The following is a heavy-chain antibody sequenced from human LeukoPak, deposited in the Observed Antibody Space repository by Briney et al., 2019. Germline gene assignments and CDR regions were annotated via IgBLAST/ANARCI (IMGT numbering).Heavy chain of an antibody. CDR2: ISYDGSNK. D-gene: IGHD3-10*01. CDR1: GFTFSSYA. J-gene: IGHJ6*02. Sequence: GGSLRLSCAASGFTFSSYAMHWVRQAPGKGLEWVAVISYDGSNKYYADSVKGRFTISRDNSKNTLYLQMNSLRAEDTAVYYCARDPVGVRGVSLDVWGQGTTVTVSS. V-gene: IGHV3-30-3*01. CDR3: ARDPVGVRGVSLDV.